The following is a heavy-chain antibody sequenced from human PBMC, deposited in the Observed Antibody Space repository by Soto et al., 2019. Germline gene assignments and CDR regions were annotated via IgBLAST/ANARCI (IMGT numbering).Heavy chain of an antibody. CDR2: FYYSASA. Sequence: PSETLSLTCTVSGGSISSYYWSWIRQPPGKGLEWIAYFYYSASANYNPSLKSRVTISVDTSKNQFSLKLSSVTAADTAVYYCAGGDGSVTAGYYYYGLEVWGQGTTVTVSS. V-gene: IGHV4-59*01. D-gene: IGHD1-26*01. CDR1: GGSISSYY. J-gene: IGHJ6*02. CDR3: AGGDGSVTAGYYYYGLEV.